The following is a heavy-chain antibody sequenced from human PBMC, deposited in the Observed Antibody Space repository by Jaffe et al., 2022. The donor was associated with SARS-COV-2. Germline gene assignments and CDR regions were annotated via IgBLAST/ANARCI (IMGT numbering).Heavy chain of an antibody. CDR2: INPNGGST. J-gene: IGHJ5*02. CDR1: GYTFTSYY. CDR3: ARDPTKWGFDP. V-gene: IGHV1-46*01. Sequence: QVQLKQSGAEVKKPGASVKVSCQASGYTFTSYYMHWVRQAPGQGLEWMGIINPNGGSTEYAQKFQGRLTVTTDTSTSTVYMELSSLRSEDTAVYYCARDPTKWGFDPWGQGTLVTVSS. D-gene: IGHD2-8*01.